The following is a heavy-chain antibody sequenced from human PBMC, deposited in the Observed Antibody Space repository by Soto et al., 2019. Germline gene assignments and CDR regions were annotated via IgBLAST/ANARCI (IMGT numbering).Heavy chain of an antibody. CDR3: ARGVRASGY. CDR1: GFTFSNYW. CDR2: INQDGSEK. J-gene: IGHJ4*02. D-gene: IGHD1-1*01. Sequence: GGSLRLSCAASGFTFSNYWMTWVRQAPGKGLEWVANINQDGSEKYYVDSVKGRFTISRDNAKNSLYLQMNSLRAEDTAVYYCARGVRASGYWGQGTLVTVSS. V-gene: IGHV3-7*05.